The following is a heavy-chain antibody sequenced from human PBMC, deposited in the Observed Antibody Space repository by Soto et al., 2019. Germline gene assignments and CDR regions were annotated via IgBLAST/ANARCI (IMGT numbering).Heavy chain of an antibody. CDR2: IWYDGSNK. CDR1: GFTFSSYG. CDR3: ARDRYNAYGMDV. J-gene: IGHJ6*02. Sequence: QVQLVESGGGVVQPGRSLRLSCAASGFTFSSYGMHWVRQAPGKGLEWVAVIWYDGSNKYYADSVKGRFTISRDNSKNTLYLQMNRLRAEDTAVYYCARDRYNAYGMDVWGQGPTVTVYS. V-gene: IGHV3-33*01. D-gene: IGHD1-20*01.